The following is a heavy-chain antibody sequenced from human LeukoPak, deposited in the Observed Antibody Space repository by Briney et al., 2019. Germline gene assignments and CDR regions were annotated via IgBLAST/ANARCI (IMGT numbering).Heavy chain of an antibody. CDR1: GYTFTGYY. D-gene: IGHD6-6*01. V-gene: IGHV1-2*02. J-gene: IGHJ4*02. CDR2: INPNSGGT. CDR3: ARAAYSSSSAVTDY. Sequence: ASVKVSCKASGYTFTGYYMHWVRQAPGQGLEWMGWINPNSGGTNYAQKFQGRVTMTRDTSISAAYMELSRLRSDDTAVYYCARAAYSSSSAVTDYWGQGTLVTVSS.